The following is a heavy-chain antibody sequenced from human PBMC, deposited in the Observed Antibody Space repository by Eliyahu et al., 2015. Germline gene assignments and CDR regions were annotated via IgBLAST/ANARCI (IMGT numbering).Heavy chain of an antibody. J-gene: IGHJ4*02. V-gene: IGHV3-23*01. CDR2: ISGSGGST. Sequence: EVQLLESGGGLVQPGGSLRLSCAASGXXFSSXAMSXVRQXXGKGLEWVSAISGSGGSTYYADSVKGRFTISRDNSKNTLYLQMNSLRAEDTAVYYCAKGDDYVNPGDYWGQGTLVTVSS. D-gene: IGHD4-17*01. CDR1: GXXFSSXA. CDR3: AKGDDYVNPGDY.